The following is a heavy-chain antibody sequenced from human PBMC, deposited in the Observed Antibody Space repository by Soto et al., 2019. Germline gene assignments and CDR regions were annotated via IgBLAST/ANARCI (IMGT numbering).Heavy chain of an antibody. CDR2: ISYDGSNK. V-gene: IGHV3-30-3*01. CDR1: GFTFSSYA. D-gene: IGHD1-26*01. Sequence: QVQLVESGGGVVQPGRSLRLSCAASGFTFSSYAMHWVRQAPGKGLEWVAVISYDGSNKYYADSVKGRFTISRDNSKNTLYLQMKSLRAEDTAVYYCARPDLEGGSYPAYWGQGTLVTVSS. J-gene: IGHJ4*02. CDR3: ARPDLEGGSYPAY.